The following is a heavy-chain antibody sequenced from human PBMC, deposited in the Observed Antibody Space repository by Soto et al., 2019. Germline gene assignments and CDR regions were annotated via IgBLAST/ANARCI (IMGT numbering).Heavy chain of an antibody. CDR2: ISGSGGST. Sequence: GGSLRLSCAASGFTFSSYAMTWVRQAPGKGLEWVSAISGSGGSTYYADSVKGRFTISRDNSKNTLYLQMNSLRAEDTAVYYCAKAVRGVINNFDYWGQGTLVTVSS. J-gene: IGHJ4*02. CDR3: AKAVRGVINNFDY. V-gene: IGHV3-23*01. D-gene: IGHD3-10*01. CDR1: GFTFSSYA.